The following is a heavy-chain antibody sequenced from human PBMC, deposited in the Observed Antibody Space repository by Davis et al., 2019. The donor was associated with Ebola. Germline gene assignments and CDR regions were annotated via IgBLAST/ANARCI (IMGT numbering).Heavy chain of an antibody. CDR2: ISYDGFNK. J-gene: IGHJ6*02. Sequence: GESLKISCAASGFTFSSYGMHWVRQAPGKGLEWVAVISYDGFNKYYADSVKGRFTISRDNSKNTLYLQMNSLRAEDTAVYYCAKDGSTSPQSYYYYGMDVWGQGTTVTVSS. D-gene: IGHD2-2*01. V-gene: IGHV3-30*18. CDR1: GFTFSSYG. CDR3: AKDGSTSPQSYYYYGMDV.